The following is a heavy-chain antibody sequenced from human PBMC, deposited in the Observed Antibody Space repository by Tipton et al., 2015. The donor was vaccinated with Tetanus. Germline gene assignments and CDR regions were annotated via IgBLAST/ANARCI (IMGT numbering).Heavy chain of an antibody. D-gene: IGHD2-2*01. J-gene: IGHJ5*02. CDR3: ARGSDIVVVPGVTRADWFDP. CDR1: GGSINSGGYY. CDR2: VDRSGTT. V-gene: IGHV4-61*02. Sequence: GLVKPSQTLSVTCTVSGGSINSGGYYWSWIRQPAGKGLEWIGRVDRSGTTTYNPSLKGRVTMSLDTSKNQFSLKLTSVTAADTAMYYCARGSDIVVVPGVTRADWFDPWGQGTQVTVSS.